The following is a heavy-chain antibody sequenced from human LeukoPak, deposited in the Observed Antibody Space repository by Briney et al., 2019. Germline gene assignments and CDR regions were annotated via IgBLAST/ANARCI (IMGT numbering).Heavy chain of an antibody. V-gene: IGHV3-43*01. J-gene: IGHJ4*02. CDR3: TRATDSGSATNYFDH. D-gene: IGHD3-10*01. CDR1: GFTFDDYA. CDR2: ISWEGDTT. Sequence: GGSLRLSCAASGFTFDDYAMHWVRQAPGKGLQWVSLISWEGDTTYYADSVRGRFTISRDNSRNFLYLHMNSLRTDDTAFYYCTRATDSGSATNYFDHWGQGTLVSVSS.